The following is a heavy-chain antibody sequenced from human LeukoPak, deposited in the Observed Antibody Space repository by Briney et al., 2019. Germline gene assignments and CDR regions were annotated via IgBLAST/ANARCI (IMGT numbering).Heavy chain of an antibody. CDR2: ISGSGGST. CDR3: AREPQYDYVWGSYRPYDY. D-gene: IGHD3-16*02. J-gene: IGHJ4*02. CDR1: GFTFSSYA. V-gene: IGHV3-23*01. Sequence: GGSLRLSCAASGFTFSSYAMSWVRQAPGKGLEWVSAISGSGGSTYYADSVKGRFTISRDNAKNSLYLQMNSLGAEDTAVYYCAREPQYDYVWGSYRPYDYWGQGTLVTVSS.